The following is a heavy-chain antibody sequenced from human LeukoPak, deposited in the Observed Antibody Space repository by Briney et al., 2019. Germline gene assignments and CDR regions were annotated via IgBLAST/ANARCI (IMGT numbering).Heavy chain of an antibody. D-gene: IGHD2-2*01. Sequence: GGSLRLSCAASGFTFSGSAMPWVRQASGEGLEWVGRIRSKANSYATAYAASVKGRFTISRDDSKNTAYLQMNSLKTEDTAVYYCTRLSTPIDYWGQGTLVTVSS. V-gene: IGHV3-73*01. J-gene: IGHJ4*02. CDR1: GFTFSGSA. CDR3: TRLSTPIDY. CDR2: IRSKANSYAT.